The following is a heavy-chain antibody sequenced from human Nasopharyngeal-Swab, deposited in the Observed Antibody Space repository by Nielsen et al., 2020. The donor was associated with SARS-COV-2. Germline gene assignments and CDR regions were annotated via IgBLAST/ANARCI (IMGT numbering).Heavy chain of an antibody. Sequence: TLSLTCAVSGVSISSGGYSWSCLRPPPGKGLEWIGYIYHSGSTYSNPSLKSRVTITVNRSKNQFSLKLSPVTAADTAVYYCARAGITYYDYWGQGTLVTVSS. V-gene: IGHV4-30-2*01. CDR2: IYHSGST. CDR1: GVSISSGGYS. J-gene: IGHJ4*02. D-gene: IGHD1-7*01. CDR3: ARAGITYYDY.